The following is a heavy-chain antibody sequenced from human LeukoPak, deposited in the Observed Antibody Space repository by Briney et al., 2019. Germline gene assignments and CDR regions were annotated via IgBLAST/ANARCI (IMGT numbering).Heavy chain of an antibody. D-gene: IGHD5-12*01. CDR2: ISSNSDTI. CDR3: AKARAGYSGYESLDY. V-gene: IGHV3-48*01. Sequence: GGSLRLSCAASGFTFSTYSMNWVRQAPGKGLEWVSYISSNSDTIYYADSVKGRFTISRDNAKNSLSLQMNSLRAEDTAVYYCAKARAGYSGYESLDYWGQGTLVTVSS. J-gene: IGHJ4*02. CDR1: GFTFSTYS.